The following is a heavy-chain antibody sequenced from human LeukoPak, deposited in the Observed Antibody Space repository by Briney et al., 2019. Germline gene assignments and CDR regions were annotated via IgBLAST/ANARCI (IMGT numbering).Heavy chain of an antibody. CDR2: INPNSGGT. Sequence: ASVKVSCKTSGYTFTGQYLHWVRQAPGQGLEWMGWINPNSGGTKSAQKFQGRVIMTRDTSISTAYMELSRLRSDDTAVYYCARRAPAEGDAFDIWGQGTMVTVSS. V-gene: IGHV1-2*02. CDR1: GYTFTGQY. CDR3: ARRAPAEGDAFDI. D-gene: IGHD2-15*01. J-gene: IGHJ3*02.